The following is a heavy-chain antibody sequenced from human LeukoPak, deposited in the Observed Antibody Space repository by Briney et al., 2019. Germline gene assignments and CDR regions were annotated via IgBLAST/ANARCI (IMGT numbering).Heavy chain of an antibody. CDR2: IYAGGAT. Sequence: PGGSLRLSCAASGFIVVTNYMSWVRQAPGKGLEWVSVIYAGGATYYSDSVRGRFTISRDNSKNTLYLQMNSLRAEDTAVYYCARDLNWGQGTLVTVSS. V-gene: IGHV3-66*01. CDR1: GFIVVTNY. CDR3: ARDLN. J-gene: IGHJ4*02.